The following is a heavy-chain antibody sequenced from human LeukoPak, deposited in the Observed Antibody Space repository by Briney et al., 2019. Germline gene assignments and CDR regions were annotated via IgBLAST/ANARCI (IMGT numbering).Heavy chain of an antibody. J-gene: IGHJ4*02. CDR3: ARARVVVTGPLDY. CDR2: IIPIFGSA. V-gene: IGHV1-69*05. CDR1: GGTFSSYA. D-gene: IGHD4-23*01. Sequence: SVKVSCKASGGTFSSYAISWVRQAPGQGLEWMGGIIPIFGSANYAQKFQGRVTITTDESTSTAYMELSSLRSEDTAVYYCARARVVVTGPLDYWGQGTLVTVSS.